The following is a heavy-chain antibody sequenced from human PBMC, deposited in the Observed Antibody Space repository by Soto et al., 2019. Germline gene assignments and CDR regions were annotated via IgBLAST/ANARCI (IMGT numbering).Heavy chain of an antibody. Sequence: QVQLQQWGAGLLKPSETPSLTCAVYGGSFSGYYWSWIRQPPGKGLEWIGEINHSGSTNYNPSLKSRVTISVDTSKNQFSLKLSSVTAADTAVYYCARGSVGNNWGQGTLVTVSS. V-gene: IGHV4-34*01. CDR1: GGSFSGYY. CDR3: ARGSVGNN. CDR2: INHSGST. J-gene: IGHJ4*02. D-gene: IGHD7-27*01.